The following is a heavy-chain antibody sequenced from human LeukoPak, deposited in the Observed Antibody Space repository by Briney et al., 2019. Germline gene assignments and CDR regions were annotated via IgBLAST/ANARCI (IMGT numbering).Heavy chain of an antibody. D-gene: IGHD6-6*01. CDR3: ARQTSYIAARRTHFYYMDV. Sequence: SETLSLTCTVSGYSISSGYYWGWIRQPPGKGLEWIGSIYHSGSTYYNPSLKSRVTISVDTSKNQFSLKVSSVTAADTAVYYCARQTSYIAARRTHFYYMDVWGRGTTVTVSS. J-gene: IGHJ6*03. CDR1: GYSISSGYY. CDR2: IYHSGST. V-gene: IGHV4-38-2*02.